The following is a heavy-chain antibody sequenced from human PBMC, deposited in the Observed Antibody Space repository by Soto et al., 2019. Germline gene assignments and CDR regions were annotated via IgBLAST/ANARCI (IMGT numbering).Heavy chain of an antibody. Sequence: ASVKVSCKASGYTFASYAMHWVRQAPGQRLEWMGWINAGNGNTKYSQKFQGRVTITRDTSASTAYMELSSLRSEDTAVYYCARGKETFGGVISWFDPWGQGTLVTVSS. J-gene: IGHJ5*02. V-gene: IGHV1-3*01. CDR2: INAGNGNT. CDR3: ARGKETFGGVISWFDP. CDR1: GYTFASYA. D-gene: IGHD3-16*01.